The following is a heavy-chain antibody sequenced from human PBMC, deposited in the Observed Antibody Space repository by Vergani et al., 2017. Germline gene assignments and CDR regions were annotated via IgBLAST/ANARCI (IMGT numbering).Heavy chain of an antibody. Sequence: QVQLQESGPGLVKPSQTLSLTCTVSGGSISSGGYYWSWIRQHPGKGLEWIGEINHSGSTNYNPSPKSRVTIVVDTSKNQVSLKLSSVTAADTAVYYCARDIPTPYDSSGRNLDYWGQGTLVTVSS. CDR3: ARDIPTPYDSSGRNLDY. D-gene: IGHD3-22*01. J-gene: IGHJ4*02. V-gene: IGHV4-31*03. CDR2: INHSGST. CDR1: GGSISSGGYY.